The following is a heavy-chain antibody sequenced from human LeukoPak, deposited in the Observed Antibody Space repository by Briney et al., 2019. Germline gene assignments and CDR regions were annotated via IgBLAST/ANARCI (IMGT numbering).Heavy chain of an antibody. V-gene: IGHV4-30-2*01. CDR2: IYHSGST. D-gene: IGHD6-25*01. CDR3: ARAPQRGYNWFDP. Sequence: PSETLSLTCTVSGGSISSGGYYWSWIRQPPGKGLEWIGYIYHSGSTYYNPSLKSRVTISVDRSKNQFSLKLSSVTAADTAVYYCARAPQRGYNWFDPWGQGTLVTVSS. CDR1: GGSISSGGYY. J-gene: IGHJ5*02.